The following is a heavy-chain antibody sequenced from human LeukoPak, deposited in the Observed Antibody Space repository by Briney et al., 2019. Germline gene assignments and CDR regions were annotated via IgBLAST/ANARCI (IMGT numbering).Heavy chain of an antibody. V-gene: IGHV5-51*01. CDR1: GYSFTSYW. CDR3: ARHIASSIAARDYYMDV. Sequence: GESLKISCKGSGYSFTSYWIGWVRQMPGKGLEWMGIIYPGDSDTRYSPSFQGQVTISADKSISTAYLQWSSLKASDTAMYYCARHIASSIAARDYYMDVWGNGTTVTVSS. CDR2: IYPGDSDT. D-gene: IGHD6-6*01. J-gene: IGHJ6*03.